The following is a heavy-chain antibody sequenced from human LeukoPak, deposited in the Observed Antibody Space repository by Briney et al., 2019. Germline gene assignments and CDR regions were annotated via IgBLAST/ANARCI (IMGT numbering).Heavy chain of an antibody. CDR1: GFTFNSYG. V-gene: IGHV3-30*02. Sequence: GGSLRLSCAASGFTFNSYGMHLVRQAPGKGLEWVSFIRYDGSNQYYADSVKGRFSISRDNSNNTLYLQMNSLTPEDTAVYFCARGYGESHFDYWGQGTLVTASS. CDR2: IRYDGSNQ. D-gene: IGHD5-18*01. J-gene: IGHJ4*02. CDR3: ARGYGESHFDY.